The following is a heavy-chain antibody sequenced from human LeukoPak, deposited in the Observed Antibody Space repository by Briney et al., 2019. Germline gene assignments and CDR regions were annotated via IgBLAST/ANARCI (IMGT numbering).Heavy chain of an antibody. Sequence: GGSLRLSCAASGFTFSNYAMSWVRQAPGKGLEWVSGISGNAASTYYADSVKGRFTISRDNSKNTLYLQMNSLRAEDTAVYYCARGTTVTNDAFDIWGQGTMVTVSS. J-gene: IGHJ3*02. CDR3: ARGTTVTNDAFDI. CDR2: ISGNAAST. CDR1: GFTFSNYA. V-gene: IGHV3-23*01. D-gene: IGHD4-17*01.